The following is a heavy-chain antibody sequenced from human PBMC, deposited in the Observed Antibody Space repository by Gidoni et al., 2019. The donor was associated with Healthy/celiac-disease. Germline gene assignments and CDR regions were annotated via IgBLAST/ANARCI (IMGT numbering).Heavy chain of an antibody. V-gene: IGHV1-69*02. CDR2: IIPILGIA. CDR1: GGTFSSYT. J-gene: IGHJ5*02. CDR3: ARGDFGYGDYVDP. D-gene: IGHD4-17*01. Sequence: VQLVPSGAEVKKPGFSAKVSCKASGGTFSSYTISWVRQAPGQGLEWMGRIIPILGIANYAQKFQGRVTITADKSTSTAYMELSSMRSEDTAVYYCARGDFGYGDYVDPGGQGTLVTVSS.